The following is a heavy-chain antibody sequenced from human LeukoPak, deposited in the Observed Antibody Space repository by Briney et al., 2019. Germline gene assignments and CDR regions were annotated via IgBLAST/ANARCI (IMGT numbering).Heavy chain of an antibody. Sequence: GGSLRLSCAASGFTVSSNYMSWVRQAPGKGLEWVSVIYSGGSTYYADSVKGRFTISRDNAKNSLYLQMNSLRAEDTAVYYCARGIAVAGNGFTFDPWGQGTLVTVSS. J-gene: IGHJ5*02. V-gene: IGHV3-66*01. CDR1: GFTVSSNY. D-gene: IGHD6-19*01. CDR3: ARGIAVAGNGFTFDP. CDR2: IYSGGST.